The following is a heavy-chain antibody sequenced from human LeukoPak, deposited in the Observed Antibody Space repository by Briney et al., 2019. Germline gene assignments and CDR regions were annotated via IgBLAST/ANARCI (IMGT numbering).Heavy chain of an antibody. CDR2: ITSSSSNI. Sequence: PGGSLRLPCAASGFTFSSYAMSWVRQAPGRGLEWVSSITSSSSNIYYADSVKGRFTISRDNAKNSLYLQMNSLRVEDTAVYYCARFETTVTTNAFDIWGQGTMVTVSS. D-gene: IGHD4-17*01. CDR3: ARFETTVTTNAFDI. CDR1: GFTFSSYA. V-gene: IGHV3-21*01. J-gene: IGHJ3*02.